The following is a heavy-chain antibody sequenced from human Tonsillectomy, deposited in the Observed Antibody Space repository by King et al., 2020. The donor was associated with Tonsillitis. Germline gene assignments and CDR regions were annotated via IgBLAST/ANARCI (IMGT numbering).Heavy chain of an antibody. Sequence: VQLVESGGGVVQPGGSLSLSCAASGFTFSTYGMHWVRQAPGKGLEWVAFIQYDGSNKYYADSVKGRFTISRDNSKNTLSLQMNTLRAEDTAVYYCAKELDDSDYDYSDYDYYYYGLDVWGQGTTVTVSS. CDR1: GFTFSTYG. D-gene: IGHD4-11*01. CDR2: IQYDGSNK. CDR3: AKELDDSDYDYSDYDYYYYGLDV. J-gene: IGHJ6*02. V-gene: IGHV3-30*02.